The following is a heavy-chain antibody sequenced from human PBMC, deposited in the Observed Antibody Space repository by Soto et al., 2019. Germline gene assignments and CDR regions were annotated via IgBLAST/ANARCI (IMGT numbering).Heavy chain of an antibody. D-gene: IGHD2-8*01. CDR2: ISGSGGST. Sequence: EVQLLESGGGLVQSGGSLRLSCAVSGFSFNSNAMTWVRQTPGKGLEWVSAISGSGGSTYYADSVKGRFTISRDNSKNTLYRQKNSLSAEDTDVYYCANGNGVRLSWFAPWGRGSLVT. V-gene: IGHV3-23*01. J-gene: IGHJ5*02. CDR1: GFSFNSNA. CDR3: ANGNGVRLSWFAP.